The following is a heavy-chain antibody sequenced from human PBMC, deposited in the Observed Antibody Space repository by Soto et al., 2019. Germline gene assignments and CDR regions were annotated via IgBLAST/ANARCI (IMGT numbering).Heavy chain of an antibody. D-gene: IGHD2-15*01. Sequence: QAQLEQSGGEVKKPGSSVKVSCKASRVAFSKFIVTWVRQAPGLGLEWVGGIIPVFGTANYAQKFQGRVTITADEPTSTAFMELSSLKSDDTAVFYCARGYCSGGNCYSGMDVWGQGTMVTVSS. CDR3: ARGYCSGGNCYSGMDV. J-gene: IGHJ6*02. V-gene: IGHV1-69*01. CDR1: RVAFSKFI. CDR2: IIPVFGTA.